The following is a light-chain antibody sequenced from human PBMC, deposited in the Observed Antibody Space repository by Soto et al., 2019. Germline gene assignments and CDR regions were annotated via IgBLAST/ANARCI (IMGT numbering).Light chain of an antibody. CDR2: DAS. Sequence: DIQMTQSPSSLSASVGDRVTITCQASQDISNYLNWYQQKPGKAPKLLIYDASNLETGVPSRFSGSGSGTDFTLTVRSMQTEDLANYYCQQLFMHPPTFGPGTKVDIK. V-gene: IGKV1-33*01. J-gene: IGKJ3*01. CDR3: QQLFMHPPT. CDR1: QDISNY.